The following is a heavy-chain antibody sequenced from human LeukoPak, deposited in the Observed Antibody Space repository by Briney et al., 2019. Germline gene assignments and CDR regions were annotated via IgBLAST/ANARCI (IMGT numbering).Heavy chain of an antibody. J-gene: IGHJ6*03. CDR3: AREWYYVSGNYYYYYYMDV. CDR1: GGTFSSYA. CDR2: IIPIFGTA. Sequence: SVKVSCKASGGTFSSYAISWVRQAPGQGLEWMGGIIPIFGTANYAQKFQGRVTITTDESTSTAYMELSSLRSEDTAVYYCAREWYYVSGNYYYYYYMDVWGKGTTVSVSS. D-gene: IGHD3-10*01. V-gene: IGHV1-69*05.